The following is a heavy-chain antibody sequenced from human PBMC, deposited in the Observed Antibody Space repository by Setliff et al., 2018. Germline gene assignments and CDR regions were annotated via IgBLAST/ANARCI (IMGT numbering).Heavy chain of an antibody. J-gene: IGHJ1*01. CDR1: GGSVSSTSHY. V-gene: IGHV4-39*07. Sequence: SETLSLTCNVSGGSVSSTSHYWGWIRQPPGKGMEWIGSIYYSGYTYYNPSLQSRVTISVDMSKNQFSMKLTSVTAADTAVYYCARVDFTMIQGVLGLWGQGTLVTVSS. CDR3: ARVDFTMIQGVLGL. CDR2: IYYSGYT. D-gene: IGHD3-10*01.